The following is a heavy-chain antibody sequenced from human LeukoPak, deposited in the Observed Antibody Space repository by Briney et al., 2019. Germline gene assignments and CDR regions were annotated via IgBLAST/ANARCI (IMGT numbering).Heavy chain of an antibody. J-gene: IGHJ6*02. CDR1: GYTFTSYD. V-gene: IGHV1-8*01. Sequence: ASVKVSCKASGYTFTSYDINWVRQATGQGLEWMGWMNPNSGNTGYAQKFQGRVTMTRNTSISTAYMELSSLRSEDTAVYYCAREGGYIVGATQSRYYGMDVWGQGTTVTVSS. D-gene: IGHD1-26*01. CDR2: MNPNSGNT. CDR3: AREGGYIVGATQSRYYGMDV.